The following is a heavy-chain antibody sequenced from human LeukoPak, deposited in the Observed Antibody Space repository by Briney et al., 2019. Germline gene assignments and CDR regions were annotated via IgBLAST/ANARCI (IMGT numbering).Heavy chain of an antibody. CDR1: GYTFTSYG. Sequence: ASVNVSCKASGYTFTSYGISWVRQAPGQGLEWMGWISAYNGDTNYAQKLQGRVTMTTDTSTSTAYMELRSLRSDDTAVYYCARGGSGSLYYYYGMDVWGQGTTVTVSS. D-gene: IGHD3-10*01. J-gene: IGHJ6*02. V-gene: IGHV1-18*01. CDR3: ARGGSGSLYYYYGMDV. CDR2: ISAYNGDT.